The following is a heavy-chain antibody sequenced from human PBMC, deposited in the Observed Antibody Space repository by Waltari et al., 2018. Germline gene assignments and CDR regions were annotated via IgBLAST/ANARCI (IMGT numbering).Heavy chain of an antibody. CDR1: GFTFGNIG. Sequence: EVQLVESGGDLVQPGGSLRLSGADSGFTFGNIGLAWVRQAPGKGLEWVANINPDGNDKYYVDSVKGRFTISRDNAKKSLYLQMDGLRAADTAIYHCTRGFFCGDKCDSVAFDIWGQGTMVTVSS. V-gene: IGHV3-7*01. D-gene: IGHD2-15*01. CDR3: TRGFFCGDKCDSVAFDI. CDR2: INPDGNDK. J-gene: IGHJ3*02.